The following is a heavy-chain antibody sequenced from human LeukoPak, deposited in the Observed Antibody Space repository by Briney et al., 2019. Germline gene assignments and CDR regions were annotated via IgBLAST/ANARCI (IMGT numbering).Heavy chain of an antibody. J-gene: IGHJ4*02. CDR3: ARGARYIPSGGAPDY. CDR2: ISYDGSNK. CDR1: GFTFGSYA. V-gene: IGHV3-30-3*01. Sequence: PGGSLRLSCAASGFTFGSYAMHWVRQAPGKGLEWVAVISYDGSNKYYADSVKGRFTISRDNSKNTLYLQMNSLRAEDTAVYYCARGARYIPSGGAPDYWGQGTLVTVSS. D-gene: IGHD5-18*01.